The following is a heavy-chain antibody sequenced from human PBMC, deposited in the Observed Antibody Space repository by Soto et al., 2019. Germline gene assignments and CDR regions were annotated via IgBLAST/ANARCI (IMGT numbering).Heavy chain of an antibody. Sequence: QVQLQESGPGLVKPSETLSLTCTVSGGSVSSGSHYWSSIRQPPGQGLEWIAYVSYSGSTNYNPSLMSGVTIALDTSKNEIFLSLSSVTGAERIVYFGVNGVGGVATISYWGQGTLVTVSS. J-gene: IGHJ4*02. D-gene: IGHD5-12*01. CDR1: GGSVSSGSHY. V-gene: IGHV4-61*01. CDR3: VNGVGGVATISY. CDR2: VSYSGST.